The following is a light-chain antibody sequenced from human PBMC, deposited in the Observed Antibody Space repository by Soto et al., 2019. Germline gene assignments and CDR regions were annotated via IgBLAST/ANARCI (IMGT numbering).Light chain of an antibody. V-gene: IGKV1-33*01. Sequence: DIQITQSPSSLSASVGDRVTITCHASQDISKYLNWFQQKPGRAPKLLIYDTSNLETGVPSRFRGTGSGTHFTFTITSLQREDFATYYCQQYGNLPLTFGGGTKVDNK. J-gene: IGKJ4*01. CDR2: DTS. CDR1: QDISKY. CDR3: QQYGNLPLT.